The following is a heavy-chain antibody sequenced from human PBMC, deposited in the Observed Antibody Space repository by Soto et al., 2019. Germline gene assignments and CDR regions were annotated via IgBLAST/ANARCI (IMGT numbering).Heavy chain of an antibody. J-gene: IGHJ3*02. V-gene: IGHV5-51*01. CDR1: GDSVSSYW. Sequence: RGEALKLSFNGSGDSVSSYWIGWVRQMPGKGLEWMGIIYPGDSDTRYSPSFQGQVTISADKSISTAYLQWSSLKASDTAMYYCASGLDPVQVLVDIWGQGTMVNVSS. D-gene: IGHD1-1*01. CDR3: ASGLDPVQVLVDI. CDR2: IYPGDSDT.